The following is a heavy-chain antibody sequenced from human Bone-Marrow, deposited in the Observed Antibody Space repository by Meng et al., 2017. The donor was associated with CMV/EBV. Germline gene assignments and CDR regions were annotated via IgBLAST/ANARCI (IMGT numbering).Heavy chain of an antibody. CDR2: ISYDGSNK. J-gene: IGHJ4*02. Sequence: GGSLRLSFAASGFTFSSYAMHWVRQAPGKGLEWVAVISYDGSNKYYADSVKGRFTISRDNSKNTLYLQMNSLRAEDTAVYYCASGELLIDYWGQGTLVTVSS. D-gene: IGHD1-26*01. CDR1: GFTFSSYA. CDR3: ASGELLIDY. V-gene: IGHV3-30*04.